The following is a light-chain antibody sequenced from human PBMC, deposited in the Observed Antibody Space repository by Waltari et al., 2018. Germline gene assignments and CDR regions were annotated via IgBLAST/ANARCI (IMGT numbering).Light chain of an antibody. J-gene: IGKJ1*01. CDR1: QGISSY. Sequence: AIRVTQSPSSLSESTGDRVTITCRASQGISSYLAWYQQKPGKAPKLLIYAASTLQSGVPSRVSGSGSGTDFTLTISCLQSDDFATYYCQQYYSYPRTFGQGTKVEIK. V-gene: IGKV1-8*01. CDR2: AAS. CDR3: QQYYSYPRT.